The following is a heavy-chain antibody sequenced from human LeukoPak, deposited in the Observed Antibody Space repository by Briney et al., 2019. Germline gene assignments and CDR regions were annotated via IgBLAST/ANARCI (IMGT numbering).Heavy chain of an antibody. Sequence: GESLKISCKGSGYTFTNSWIGWVRPTPGKGLEWMGSIYPGDSDTRYNPSFQGQVTISVDKSISTAYLQWSSLQASNAAMYYCAIRAYSYEYFDFWVQGTLVTVSS. CDR3: AIRAYSYEYFDF. D-gene: IGHD5-18*01. V-gene: IGHV5-51*01. CDR1: GYTFTNSW. J-gene: IGHJ4*02. CDR2: IYPGDSDT.